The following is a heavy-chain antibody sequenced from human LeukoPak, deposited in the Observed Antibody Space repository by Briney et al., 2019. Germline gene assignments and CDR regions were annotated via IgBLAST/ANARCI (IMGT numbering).Heavy chain of an antibody. J-gene: IGHJ4*02. CDR2: INPSGGST. D-gene: IGHD4-17*01. CDR3: ARDGATVTYEIDY. CDR1: GGIFSNYA. Sequence: ASVKVSCKASGGIFSNYAINWVRQAPGQGLEWMGIINPSGGSTSYAQKFQGRVTMTRDTSTSTVYMELSSLRSEDTAVYYCARDGATVTYEIDYWGQGTLVTVSS. V-gene: IGHV1-46*01.